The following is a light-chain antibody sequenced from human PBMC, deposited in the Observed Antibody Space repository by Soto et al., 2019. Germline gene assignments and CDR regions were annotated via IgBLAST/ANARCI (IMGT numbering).Light chain of an antibody. CDR1: QSVSSY. V-gene: IGKV3-11*01. CDR3: QQRSNWQLT. Sequence: EIVLTQSPATLSLSPGERATLSCRASQSVSSYLAWYQQKPGQAPRLLIYDASNRATGIPARFSGSGSGTDFTPTISSLEPEDCAVYYCQQRSNWQLTFGGGTKVDIK. J-gene: IGKJ4*01. CDR2: DAS.